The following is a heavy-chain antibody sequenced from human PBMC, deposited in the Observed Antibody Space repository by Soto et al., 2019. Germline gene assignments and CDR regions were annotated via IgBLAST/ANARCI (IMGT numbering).Heavy chain of an antibody. CDR3: ARAHCTNGVCYRGMDV. Sequence: SETLSLTCAVSGYSISSGYYWGWIRQPPGKGLERIGSIYHSGSTYYNPSLKSRVTISVDTSKNQFSLKLSSVTAADTAVYYCARAHCTNGVCYRGMDVWGQGTTVTVSS. CDR2: IYHSGST. D-gene: IGHD2-8*01. CDR1: GYSISSGYY. J-gene: IGHJ6*02. V-gene: IGHV4-38-2*01.